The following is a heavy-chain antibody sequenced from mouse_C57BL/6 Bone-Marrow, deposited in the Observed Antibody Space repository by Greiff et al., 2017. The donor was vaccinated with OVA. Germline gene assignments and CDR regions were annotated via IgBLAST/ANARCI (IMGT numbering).Heavy chain of an antibody. CDR1: GYTFTNYW. CDR2: INPSSGYT. J-gene: IGHJ4*01. Sequence: QVQLQQSGAELAKPGASVKLSCKASGYTFTNYWMHWVKQRPGQGLEWIGYINPSSGYTRYNQKFKDKATLTVDKSSSTAYMQLSSLAYEDSAVYDCARAGAMDYWGRGKSITVSA. CDR3: ARAGAMDY. V-gene: IGHV1-7*01.